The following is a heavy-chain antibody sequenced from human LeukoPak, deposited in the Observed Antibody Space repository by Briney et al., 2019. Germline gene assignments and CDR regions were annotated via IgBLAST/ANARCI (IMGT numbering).Heavy chain of an antibody. J-gene: IGHJ3*02. CDR3: ACLTTADAFYI. CDR2: IYYSGST. D-gene: IGHD3-22*01. CDR1: GGSISSYY. Sequence: PSETLSLTCTVSGGSISSYYWSWIRQPPGKGLEWIGYIYYSGSTNYNPSLKSRVTISVDTSKNQFPLKLSTVTAADTAVYYCACLTTADAFYIWGQGEMVTVSS. V-gene: IGHV4-59*01.